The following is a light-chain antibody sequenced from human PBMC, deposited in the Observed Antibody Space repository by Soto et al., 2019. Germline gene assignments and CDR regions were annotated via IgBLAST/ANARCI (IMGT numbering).Light chain of an antibody. V-gene: IGKV1-9*01. CDR2: GAS. Sequence: IQLTQSPCSRAASVGDRVTISCRASQGISTYLAWYQQKPGKAPKVLMYGASTLQSGVPSRFSGSGSGTDFTLTISSLQPEDFATYYCQQFNSYPRTFGGGTKVDIK. CDR1: QGISTY. J-gene: IGKJ4*01. CDR3: QQFNSYPRT.